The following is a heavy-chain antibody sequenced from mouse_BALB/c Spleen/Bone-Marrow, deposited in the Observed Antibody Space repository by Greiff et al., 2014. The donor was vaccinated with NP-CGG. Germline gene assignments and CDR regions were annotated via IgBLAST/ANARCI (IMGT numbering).Heavy chain of an antibody. CDR1: GYTFTSYW. J-gene: IGHJ3*01. V-gene: IGHV1-7*01. CDR3: ARSEGYYEWFAD. CDR2: INPSTGYT. D-gene: IGHD2-3*01. Sequence: VQLVESGAELAKPGASVKMSCKASGYTFTSYWMHWVKQRPGQGLEWIGYINPSTGYTEYNQKFKDKATLTADKSSSTAYMQLSSLTSEDSAVYYVARSEGYYEWFADWGQGTLVTVSA.